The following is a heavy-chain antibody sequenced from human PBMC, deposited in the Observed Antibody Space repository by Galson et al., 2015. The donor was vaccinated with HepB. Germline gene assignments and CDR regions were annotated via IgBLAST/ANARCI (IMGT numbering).Heavy chain of an antibody. CDR2: ISGGGGST. J-gene: IGHJ5*02. CDR3: TKGSVSSSRGWFDP. V-gene: IGHV3-23*01. Sequence: SLRLSCAASGFTFSSYAMSWVRQAPGKGLEWVSAISGGGGSTYYADSVKGRFTISRDNSKNTLYLQMNSLRAEDTAVYYCTKGSVSSSRGWFDPWGQGTLVTVSS. D-gene: IGHD6-13*01. CDR1: GFTFSSYA.